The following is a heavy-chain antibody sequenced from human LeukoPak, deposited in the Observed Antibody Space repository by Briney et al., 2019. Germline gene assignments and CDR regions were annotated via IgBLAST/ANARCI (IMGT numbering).Heavy chain of an antibody. CDR2: IYHSGST. V-gene: IGHV4-4*02. J-gene: IGHJ6*02. CDR1: GGSISSSNW. D-gene: IGHD6-13*01. Sequence: SETPSLTCAVSGGSISSSNWWSWVRQPPGKGLEWIGEIYHSGSTNYNPSLKSRVTISVDKSKNQFSLKLSSVTAADTAVYYCAREDSSSWYSHYYYGMDVWGQGTTVTVSS. CDR3: AREDSSSWYSHYYYGMDV.